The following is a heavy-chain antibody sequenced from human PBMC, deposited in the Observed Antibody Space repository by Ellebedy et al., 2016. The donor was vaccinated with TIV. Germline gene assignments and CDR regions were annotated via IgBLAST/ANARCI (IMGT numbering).Heavy chain of an antibody. Sequence: GESLKIPCAASGFTFSSYALSWVRQAPGKGLEWVSAISGSGGSTNYADSVKGRFTCSRDNAKNTVYLQMNSLRDEDTAVYYCARGAPNAWYNDYWGQGTLVTVSS. CDR3: ARGAPNAWYNDY. D-gene: IGHD1-14*01. CDR1: GFTFSSYA. V-gene: IGHV3-23*01. J-gene: IGHJ4*02. CDR2: ISGSGGST.